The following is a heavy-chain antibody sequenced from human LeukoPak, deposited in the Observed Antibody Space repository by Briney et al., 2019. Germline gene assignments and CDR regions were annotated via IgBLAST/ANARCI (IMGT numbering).Heavy chain of an antibody. D-gene: IGHD6-19*01. CDR3: ARHDSKSSGWFDS. CDR1: GGSISSGGYS. V-gene: IGHV4-39*01. J-gene: IGHJ5*01. Sequence: SETLSLTCAVSGGSISSGGYSWSWIRQPPGKGLEWIGTIYYSGSTYYNPSLKSRVTISIDTSKNQFSLKLDSVTAADTAVYYCARHDSKSSGWFDSWGQGTLVTVSS. CDR2: IYYSGST.